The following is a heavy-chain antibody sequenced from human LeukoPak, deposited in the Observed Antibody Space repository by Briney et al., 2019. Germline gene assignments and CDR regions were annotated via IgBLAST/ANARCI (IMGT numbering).Heavy chain of an antibody. V-gene: IGHV3-33*01. CDR2: IWYDGSNK. D-gene: IGHD6-19*01. CDR1: GFTFSSYG. CDR3: ARPIAVAGEIDY. Sequence: PGRSLRLSCAASGFTFSSYGMHWVRQAPGKGLEWVAVIWYDGSNKYYADSVKGRFTISRDNSKNTLYLQMNSLRAEDTAVYYCARPIAVAGEIDYWGQGTLVTVSS. J-gene: IGHJ4*02.